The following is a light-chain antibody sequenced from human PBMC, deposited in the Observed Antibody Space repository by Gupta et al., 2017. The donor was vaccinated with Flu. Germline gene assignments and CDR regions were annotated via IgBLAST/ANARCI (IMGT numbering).Light chain of an antibody. J-gene: IGLJ2*01. CDR2: EGS. CDR1: SSDVGSYNL. Sequence: QSALTQPASVSGSPGQSITISCTGTSSDVGSYNLVSWYQQHPGKAPKLMIYEGSKRPSGVSNRFSGSKSGTTASLTISGLQADDEADYYCCSYAGSSTVVFGGGTKLTVL. V-gene: IGLV2-23*01. CDR3: CSYAGSSTVV.